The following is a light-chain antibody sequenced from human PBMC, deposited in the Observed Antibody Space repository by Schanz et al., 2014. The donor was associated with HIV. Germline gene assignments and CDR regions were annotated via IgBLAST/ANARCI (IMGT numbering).Light chain of an antibody. CDR1: QRLSSSY. V-gene: IGKV3-20*01. J-gene: IGKJ1*01. CDR2: ATS. Sequence: EIVLTQSPGSLSLSPGGRATLSCGASQRLSSSYLAWYQQKRDQPPRLVIYATSTTTAGIPDRFSGTGSGTDFNLTISTTETDDYAVYYCEQYDSTPWAFGQGTKVEVK. CDR3: EQYDSTPWA.